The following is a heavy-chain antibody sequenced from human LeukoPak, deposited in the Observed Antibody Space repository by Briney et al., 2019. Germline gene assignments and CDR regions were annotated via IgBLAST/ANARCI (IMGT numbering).Heavy chain of an antibody. CDR2: IYYSGST. J-gene: IGHJ4*02. Sequence: SETLSLTCTVSGGSISSSGDYWGWIRQPPWKGLEWIGRIYYSGSTYYTPSLKRPVTISVDTSKNQSSLKLSSVTAADTAVYYCARQAPQGSSSWNVWGQGTLVTVSS. D-gene: IGHD6-13*01. V-gene: IGHV4-39*01. CDR1: GGSISSSGDY. CDR3: ARQAPQGSSSWNV.